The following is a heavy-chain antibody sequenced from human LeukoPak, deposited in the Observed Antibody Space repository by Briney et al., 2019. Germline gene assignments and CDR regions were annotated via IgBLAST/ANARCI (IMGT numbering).Heavy chain of an antibody. CDR3: ARPYHYGSGSPLYWYFDL. Sequence: GGSLRLSCAASGFTFSSYSMNWVRQAPGKGLEWISYIDSSGYSIYYADSVKGRFTISRDNAKNSLYLEMSGLRAEDTAVYYCARPYHYGSGSPLYWYFDLWGRGTLVTVSS. CDR1: GFTFSSYS. D-gene: IGHD3-10*01. CDR2: IDSSGYSI. V-gene: IGHV3-48*04. J-gene: IGHJ2*01.